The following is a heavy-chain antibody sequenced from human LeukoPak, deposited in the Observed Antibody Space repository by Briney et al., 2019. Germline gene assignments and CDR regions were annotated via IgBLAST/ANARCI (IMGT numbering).Heavy chain of an antibody. D-gene: IGHD2-15*01. CDR2: IYYSGST. V-gene: IGHV4-61*05. J-gene: IGHJ4*02. CDR3: ASSLSGGRPRIDY. CDR1: GGSISSSSYY. Sequence: SETLSLTCTVSGGSISSSSYYWGWIRQPPGKGLEWIGYIYYSGSTNYNPSLKSRVTISVDTSKNQFSLKLSSVTAADTAVYYCASSLSGGRPRIDYWGQGTLVTVSS.